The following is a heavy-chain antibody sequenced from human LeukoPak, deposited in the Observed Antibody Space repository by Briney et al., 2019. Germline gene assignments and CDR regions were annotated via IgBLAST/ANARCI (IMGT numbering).Heavy chain of an antibody. D-gene: IGHD1-26*01. J-gene: IGHJ4*02. V-gene: IGHV1-2*02. CDR1: GYTFSGFL. CDR2: INPNRGGT. Sequence: ASVKVSCKASGYTFSGFLMHWVRQAPGQGLEWMGWINPNRGGTNYAQKFQGRVTMTRDTSISTAYMELSRLRSDDTAVYYCARSLGWELLLDYWGQGTLVTVSS. CDR3: ARSLGWELLLDY.